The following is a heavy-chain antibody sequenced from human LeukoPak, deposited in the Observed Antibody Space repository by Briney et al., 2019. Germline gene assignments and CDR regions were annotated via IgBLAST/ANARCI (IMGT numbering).Heavy chain of an antibody. CDR1: GGSISSGGYY. CDR3: ARDVVGATGGAFDI. CDR2: IYYSGST. D-gene: IGHD1-26*01. J-gene: IGHJ3*02. Sequence: SETLSLTCTVSGGSISSGGYYWSWIRQHPGKGLEWIGYIYYSGSTYYNPSLKSRVTISVDTSKNHFSLKLSSVTAADTAVYYCARDVVGATGGAFDIWGQGTMVTVSS. V-gene: IGHV4-31*03.